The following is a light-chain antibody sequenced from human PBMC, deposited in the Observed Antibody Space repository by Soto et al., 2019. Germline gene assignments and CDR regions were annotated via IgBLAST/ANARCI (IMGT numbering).Light chain of an antibody. CDR1: SSDVDIYNY. Sequence: QSALTQPASVSGSPGQSITISCTGTSSDVDIYNYVSWYQHHPGKAPKLMIYEVSNRPSGVSNRFSGSKSGSSASLTISGLQAEDEADYYCSSYTNINTRACVFGTGTKVTVL. CDR3: SSYTNINTRACV. J-gene: IGLJ1*01. CDR2: EVS. V-gene: IGLV2-14*01.